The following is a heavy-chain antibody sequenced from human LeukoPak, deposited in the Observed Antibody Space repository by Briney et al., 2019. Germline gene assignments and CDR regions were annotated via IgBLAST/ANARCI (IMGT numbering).Heavy chain of an antibody. CDR1: GFTFSSSA. J-gene: IGHJ4*02. Sequence: GGSLRLSCAASGFTFSSSAMSWVRQAPGKGLEWISVISGSGLSIYYADSVKGRFTISRDNSKNTLYLQMNSLRAEDTAVYYCATNPASYCTSSTCDFDYWGQGTLVTVSS. CDR3: ATNPASYCTSSTCDFDY. CDR2: ISGSGLSI. D-gene: IGHD2-8*01. V-gene: IGHV3-23*01.